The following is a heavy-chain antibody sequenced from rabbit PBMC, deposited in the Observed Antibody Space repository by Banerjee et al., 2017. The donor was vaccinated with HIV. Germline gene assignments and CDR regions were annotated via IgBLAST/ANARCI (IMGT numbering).Heavy chain of an antibody. CDR1: GFSFSSSYW. D-gene: IGHD1-1*01. V-gene: IGHV1S45*01. CDR2: IYAGSSGST. J-gene: IGHJ3*01. Sequence: QEQLEESGGGLVQPEGSLTLTCTASGFSFSSSYWICWVRQAPGKGLEWIACIYAGSSGSTYYASWAKGRFTISKTSSTTVTLQMTSLTAADTATYFCAREPYASSGFWGQGTLVTVS. CDR3: AREPYASSGF.